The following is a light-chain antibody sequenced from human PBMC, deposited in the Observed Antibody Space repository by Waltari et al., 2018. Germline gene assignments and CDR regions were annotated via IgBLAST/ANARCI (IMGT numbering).Light chain of an antibody. CDR1: SANVGRYDY. CDR3: SSYAGFYTLV. J-gene: IGLJ2*01. CDR2: EVS. V-gene: IGLV2-11*01. Sequence: QSALTQPRSVSGSPGQSVTVSCTGTSANVGRYDYVSWYQQPPTKAPKLLIFEVSRRPSGVPDRFSGSKSGNTASLTISGLQAEDEADYYCSSYAGFYTLVFGGGTTVTVL.